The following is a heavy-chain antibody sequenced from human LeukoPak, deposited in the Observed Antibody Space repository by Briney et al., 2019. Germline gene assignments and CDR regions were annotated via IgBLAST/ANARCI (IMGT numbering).Heavy chain of an antibody. CDR2: IYYTGNT. CDR3: VRSKSGAYGWFDP. V-gene: IGHV4-59*01. CDR1: GGSISGYF. D-gene: IGHD2-15*01. Sequence: PSETLSLTCTVSGGSISGYFWTWIRQPPGKGLEWIGYIYYTGNTTYNPSLKSRVTISIDTSKNQFSLNVNSVTAADTAVYYCVRSKSGAYGWFDPWGQGTLVTVFS. J-gene: IGHJ5*02.